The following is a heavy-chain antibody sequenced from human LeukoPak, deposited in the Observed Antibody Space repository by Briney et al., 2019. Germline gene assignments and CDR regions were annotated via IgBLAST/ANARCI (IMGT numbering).Heavy chain of an antibody. Sequence: SETLSLTCTVSGGSVTNDNYFWSWTRQPPGKGLEWIGSIYYSGSTHYNPSLKSRVTISVDTSKNQFSLRLSSVTAADTAVYFCARHSQYTTSWFDSWGQGTLVTVSS. V-gene: IGHV4-39*01. CDR1: GGSVTNDNYF. CDR2: IYYSGST. J-gene: IGHJ5*01. CDR3: ARHSQYTTSWFDS. D-gene: IGHD6-13*01.